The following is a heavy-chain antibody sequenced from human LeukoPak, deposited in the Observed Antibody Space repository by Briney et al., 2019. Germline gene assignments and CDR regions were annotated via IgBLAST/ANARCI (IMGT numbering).Heavy chain of an antibody. V-gene: IGHV3-30*03. Sequence: PGGSLRLSCAGSGFTFSSYGMHWVRQAPGKGLEWVAVISYDGSNKYYADSVKGRFTISRDNSKNTLYLQMNSLRAEDTAVYYCASDYYDSSGYADSSPVAHDYWGQGTLVTVSS. CDR2: ISYDGSNK. D-gene: IGHD3-22*01. J-gene: IGHJ4*02. CDR1: GFTFSSYG. CDR3: ASDYYDSSGYADSSPVAHDY.